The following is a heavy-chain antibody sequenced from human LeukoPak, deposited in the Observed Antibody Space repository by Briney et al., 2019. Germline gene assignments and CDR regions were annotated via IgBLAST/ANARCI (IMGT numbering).Heavy chain of an antibody. CDR2: INYRGST. V-gene: IGHV4-39*07. J-gene: IGHJ4*02. CDR1: NASISSNTYY. D-gene: IGHD3-16*01. CDR3: ATYKYDYVWGNQHFDY. Sequence: SETLSLTCTVSNASISSNTYYRAWIRQPPGKGLEYIGSINYRGSTYYNPSLKSRVTFSVDMSKNQFSLKLNSVTAADTAVYYCATYKYDYVWGNQHFDYWGQGTLVAVSS.